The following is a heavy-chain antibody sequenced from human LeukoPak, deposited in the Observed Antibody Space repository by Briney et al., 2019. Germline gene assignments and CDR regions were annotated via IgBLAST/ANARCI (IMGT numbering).Heavy chain of an antibody. J-gene: IGHJ4*02. D-gene: IGHD6-25*01. CDR1: GFTFSSYA. V-gene: IGHV3-30-3*01. CDR2: ISYDGSNK. CDR3: ARGVGGSVFDC. Sequence: GGSLRLSCAASGFTFSSYAMHWVRQAPGKGLEWVAVISYDGSNKYYADSVKGRFTISRDNSKNTLYLQMNSLRAEDTAVYYYARGVGGSVFDCWGQGTLVTVSS.